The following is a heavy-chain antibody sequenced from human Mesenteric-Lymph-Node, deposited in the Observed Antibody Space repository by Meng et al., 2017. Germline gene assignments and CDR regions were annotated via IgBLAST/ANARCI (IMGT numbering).Heavy chain of an antibody. CDR2: ILLDIERT. V-gene: IGHV3-9*01. J-gene: IGHJ4*02. CDR1: GSNFDKYG. D-gene: IGHD4-23*01. CDR3: AREETGGPIDY. Sequence: GGSLRLSCVISGSNFDKYGIHWVRQGPGKGLEWVSGILLDIERTGYADSVKGRFTISRDNAKNSLYLQMNSLRAEDTAVYYCAREETGGPIDYWGQGTLVTVSS.